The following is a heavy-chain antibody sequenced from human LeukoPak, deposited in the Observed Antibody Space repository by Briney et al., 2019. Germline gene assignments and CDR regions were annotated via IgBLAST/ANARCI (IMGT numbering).Heavy chain of an antibody. Sequence: GSLRPSFAAFGLTFSSKPMSWFRKPPGRGREWSSPIIGSGGSTYYADSMKGRFTISRDNSKNTLYLQMNSLRAEDTAVYYCAKDWYYDILTGYHEYGMDVWGQGTTVTVSS. D-gene: IGHD3-9*01. V-gene: IGHV3-23*01. CDR3: AKDWYYDILTGYHEYGMDV. J-gene: IGHJ6*02. CDR1: GLTFSSKP. CDR2: IIGSGGST.